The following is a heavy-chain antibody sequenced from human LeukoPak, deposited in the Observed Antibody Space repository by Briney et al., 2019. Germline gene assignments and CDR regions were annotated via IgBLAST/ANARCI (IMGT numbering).Heavy chain of an antibody. V-gene: IGHV1-24*01. Sequence: ASVKVSCKVSGYTLTELSVHWVRQAPGKGLEWMGGFDPEDGETIYAQKFQGRVTMTEDTSTDTAYMELSSLRSEDTAVYYCATTAGLYCSGGSCYSGDWFDPWGQGTLVTVSS. CDR1: GYTLTELS. D-gene: IGHD2-15*01. CDR3: ATTAGLYCSGGSCYSGDWFDP. CDR2: FDPEDGET. J-gene: IGHJ5*02.